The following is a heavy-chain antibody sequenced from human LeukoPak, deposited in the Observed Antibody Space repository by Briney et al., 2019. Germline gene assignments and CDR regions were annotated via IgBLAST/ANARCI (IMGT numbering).Heavy chain of an antibody. Sequence: GGSLRLSCAASGFTFSSYAMNWVRQAPGKGLEWVSAISGGGGTTYYTDSVKGRFTISRDNSKNTLFLQMNSLRAEDTAVYYCAKDREGLSSGYDLEYFDYWGQGTLVTVSS. V-gene: IGHV3-23*01. J-gene: IGHJ4*02. CDR3: AKDREGLSSGYDLEYFDY. CDR2: ISGGGGTT. CDR1: GFTFSSYA. D-gene: IGHD5-12*01.